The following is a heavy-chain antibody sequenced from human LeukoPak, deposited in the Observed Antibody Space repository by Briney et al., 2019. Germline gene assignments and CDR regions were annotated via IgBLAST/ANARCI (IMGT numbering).Heavy chain of an antibody. V-gene: IGHV4-39*07. D-gene: IGHD3-10*01. CDR3: AKKGVSLF. CDR1: GGSISSSSYY. CDR2: IYYSGST. Sequence: SETLSLTCTVSGGSISSSSYYWGWIRQPPGKGLEWIGSIYYSGSTYYNPSLKSRVTISVDTSKNQFSLKLSSVTAEDTAVYYCAKKGVSLFWGQGTLVTVSS. J-gene: IGHJ4*02.